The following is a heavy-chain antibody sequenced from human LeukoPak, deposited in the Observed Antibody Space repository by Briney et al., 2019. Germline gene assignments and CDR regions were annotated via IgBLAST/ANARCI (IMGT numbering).Heavy chain of an antibody. CDR1: RFTFSSYA. J-gene: IGHJ4*02. V-gene: IGHV3-23*01. CDR2: ISGSGGAT. Sequence: GGSLRLSCAASRFTFSSYATGWVRQVPGKGLEWVSAISGSGGATYYADSVKGRFTISRDNSKNTLYLQMNSLRAEDTAVYYCAKEGFNMDFDYWGQGTLVTVSS. CDR3: AKEGFNMDFDY. D-gene: IGHD3-10*01.